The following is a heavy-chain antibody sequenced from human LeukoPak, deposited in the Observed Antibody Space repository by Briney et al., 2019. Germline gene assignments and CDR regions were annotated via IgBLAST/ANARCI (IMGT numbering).Heavy chain of an antibody. CDR2: ISGSGTTI. J-gene: IGHJ6*03. CDR3: AKDSGGTYFYYYYYMDV. D-gene: IGHD1-26*01. CDR1: GFTFSGYS. V-gene: IGHV3-23*01. Sequence: GGSLRLSCAASGFTFSGYSMSWVRQAPGKGLEWVSAISGSGTTIYYADSVKGRFTISRDNSKNTLYLQINSLRAEDTAVYYCAKDSGGTYFYYYYYMDVWGKGTTVTVSS.